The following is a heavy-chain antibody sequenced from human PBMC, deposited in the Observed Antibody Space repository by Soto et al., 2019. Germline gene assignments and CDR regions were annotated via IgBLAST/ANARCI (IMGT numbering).Heavy chain of an antibody. CDR1: GGSISSYY. CDR2: IYYSEST. D-gene: IGHD1-26*01. CDR3: ASGWWEREGYVMDV. V-gene: IGHV4-59*08. J-gene: IGHJ6*02. Sequence: SETLSLTCTVSGGSISSYYWSWIRQPPGKGLQYIGYIYYSESTNYNPSLKSRVTISDDTSTNQFSLTLSSVTAADTAVYYCASGWWEREGYVMDVWGRGTTVPVSS.